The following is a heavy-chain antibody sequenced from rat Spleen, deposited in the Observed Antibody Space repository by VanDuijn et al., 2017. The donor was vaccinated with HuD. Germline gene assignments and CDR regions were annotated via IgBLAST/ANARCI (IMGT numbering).Heavy chain of an antibody. J-gene: IGHJ1*01. CDR1: GYTFTSYD. CDR3: ARGGRDTWYFDF. D-gene: IGHD4-3*01. Sequence: QVQLQHSGAELVKPGSSLKISCKASGYTFTSYDMHWIKQQPGNGLEWIGWIYPGNGNTKYNPKFNGKATLTADKSSSTAYMTLSSLTSEDSAVYFCARGGRDTWYFDFWGPETMVTVSS. V-gene: IGHV1-28*01. CDR2: IYPGNGNT.